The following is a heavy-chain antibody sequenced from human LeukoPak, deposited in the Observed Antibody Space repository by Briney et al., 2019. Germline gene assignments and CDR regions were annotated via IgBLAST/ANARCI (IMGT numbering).Heavy chain of an antibody. CDR2: MNPNSGDT. D-gene: IGHD3-10*01. CDR1: GYTFTGYY. Sequence: ASVKVSCKASGYTFTGYYMHWVRQAPGQGLEWMGRMNPNSGDTNYAQKFQGRVTMTRDTSISTAYMELSRLRSDDTAVYYCARRVTGSGSYYEQFDYWGQGTLVTVSS. J-gene: IGHJ4*02. CDR3: ARRVTGSGSYYEQFDY. V-gene: IGHV1-2*06.